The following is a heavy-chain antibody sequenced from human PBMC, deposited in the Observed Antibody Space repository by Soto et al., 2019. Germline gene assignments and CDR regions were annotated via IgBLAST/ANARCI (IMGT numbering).Heavy chain of an antibody. D-gene: IGHD2-15*01. CDR3: ARGCSGGSSCSMDYYYYGMDV. Sequence: PGESLKISCKGSGCSFTSYWIGWVRQMPGKGLEWMGIIYPGDSDTRYSPSFQGQVTISADKSISTAYLQWSSLKASDTAMYYCARGCSGGSSCSMDYYYYGMDVWGQGTTVTVSS. J-gene: IGHJ6*02. CDR2: IYPGDSDT. CDR1: GCSFTSYW. V-gene: IGHV5-51*01.